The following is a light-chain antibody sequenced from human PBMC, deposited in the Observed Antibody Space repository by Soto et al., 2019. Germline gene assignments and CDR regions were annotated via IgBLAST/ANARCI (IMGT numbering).Light chain of an antibody. J-gene: IGKJ1*01. CDR3: QQYGSSRWT. CDR2: GAS. CDR1: QSVSSNY. V-gene: IGKV3-20*01. Sequence: EIVLTQSPGTLSLSPGERATLSCRASQSVSSNYLAWYQQKPGQAPRLLIYGASSRATGIPDRFSGSGSGTDFTLTISRLEPEDFAVYYCQQYGSSRWTLGQGTKVDNK.